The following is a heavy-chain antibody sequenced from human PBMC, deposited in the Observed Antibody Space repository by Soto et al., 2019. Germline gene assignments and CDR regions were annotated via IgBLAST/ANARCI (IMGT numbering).Heavy chain of an antibody. CDR3: AKGFCSSARCLTYSYMDV. V-gene: IGHV3-9*01. Sequence: EVQLVESGGGLVQPGRSLRLSCAASGFSFDEYAMHWVRQAPGKGLEWVSGISWNSGTMGYGDSVRGRFTISRDNAKNSLYLQMNNLRTEDPALYLCAKGFCSSARCLTYSYMDVWGKGTTVTVSS. CDR1: GFSFDEYA. J-gene: IGHJ6*03. CDR2: ISWNSGTM. D-gene: IGHD2-2*01.